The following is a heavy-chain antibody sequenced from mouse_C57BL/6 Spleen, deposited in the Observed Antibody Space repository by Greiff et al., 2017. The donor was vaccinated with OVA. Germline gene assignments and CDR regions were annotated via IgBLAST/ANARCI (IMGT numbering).Heavy chain of an antibody. CDR1: GFTFSSYG. D-gene: IGHD1-1*01. J-gene: IGHJ2*01. V-gene: IGHV5-6*01. Sequence: VQLQQSGGDLVKPGGSLKLSCAASGFTFSSYGMSWVRQTPDKRLEWVATISSGGSYTYYPDSVKGRFTISRDNAKNTLYLQMSSLKSEDTAMYYCARHDYGSSYYFDYWGQGTTLTVSS. CDR2: ISSGGSYT. CDR3: ARHDYGSSYYFDY.